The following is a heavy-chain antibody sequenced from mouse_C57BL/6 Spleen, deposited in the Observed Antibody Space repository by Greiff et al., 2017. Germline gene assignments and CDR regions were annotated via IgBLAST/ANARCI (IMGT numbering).Heavy chain of an antibody. J-gene: IGHJ3*01. CDR1: GYSITSGYY. CDR3: AREGKTGTGLAY. Sequence: EVKLQESGPGLVKPSQSLSLTCSVTGYSITSGYYWNWIRQFPGNKLEWMGYISYDGSNNYNPSLKNRISITRDTSKNQFFLKLNSVTTEDTATYYCAREGKTGTGLAYWGQGTLVTVSA. D-gene: IGHD4-1*01. V-gene: IGHV3-6*01. CDR2: ISYDGSN.